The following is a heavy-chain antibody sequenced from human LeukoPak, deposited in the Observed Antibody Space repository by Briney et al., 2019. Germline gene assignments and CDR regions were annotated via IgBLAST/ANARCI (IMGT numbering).Heavy chain of an antibody. Sequence: PGGSLRLSCAASGFTFSTYWMHWARQDPGKGLVWVSRINSDGSNTIYADSVKGRFIISRDNAKNTLYLQMNSLRPEDTAVYYCVSGVSIWLGNAFDFWGQGTMVTVSS. V-gene: IGHV3-74*01. D-gene: IGHD3-10*01. J-gene: IGHJ3*01. CDR2: INSDGSNT. CDR1: GFTFSTYW. CDR3: VSGVSIWLGNAFDF.